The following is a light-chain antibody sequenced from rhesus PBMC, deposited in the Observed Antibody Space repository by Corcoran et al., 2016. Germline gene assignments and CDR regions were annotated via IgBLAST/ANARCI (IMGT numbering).Light chain of an antibody. CDR2: AAS. Sequence: DIQMTQSPSSLSASVGDTVTITCRACQGISSSLNWFQQKPWKALKLLIYAASSLQSGVPARFSGSGSGTDFTLTISSLQPEDFAAYYCQQHNSHPFTFGPGTKLDIK. CDR3: QQHNSHPFT. CDR1: QGISSS. V-gene: IGKV1-28*03. J-gene: IGKJ3*01.